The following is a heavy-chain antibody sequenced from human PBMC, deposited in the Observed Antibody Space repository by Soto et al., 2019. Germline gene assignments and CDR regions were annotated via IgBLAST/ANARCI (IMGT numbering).Heavy chain of an antibody. Sequence: GASVKVSCKASGGTFSSYAISWVRQAPGQGLEWMGGIIPTFGTANYAQKFQGRVTITADESTSTAYMELSSLRSEDTAVYYCARRSGYDFWSGYWAYYYYYGMDVWGQGTTVTVSS. V-gene: IGHV1-69*13. CDR1: GGTFSSYA. J-gene: IGHJ6*02. D-gene: IGHD3-3*01. CDR2: IIPTFGTA. CDR3: ARRSGYDFWSGYWAYYYYYGMDV.